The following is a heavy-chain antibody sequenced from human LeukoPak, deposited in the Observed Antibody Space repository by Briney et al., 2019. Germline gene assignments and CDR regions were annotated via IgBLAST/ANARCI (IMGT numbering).Heavy chain of an antibody. CDR2: IYTSGST. Sequence: PSETLSLTCTVSGGSISSGSYYWSWIRQPAGKGLEWIGRIYTSGSTNYNPSLKSRVTISVDTSKNQFSLKLSSVTAADTAVYCCARLSYSNYFPRYWGQGTLVTVSS. CDR1: GGSISSGSYY. J-gene: IGHJ4*02. CDR3: ARLSYSNYFPRY. D-gene: IGHD4-11*01. V-gene: IGHV4-61*02.